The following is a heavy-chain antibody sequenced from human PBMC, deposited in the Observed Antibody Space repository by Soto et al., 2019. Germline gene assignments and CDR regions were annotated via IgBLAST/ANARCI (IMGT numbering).Heavy chain of an antibody. Sequence: EVQLLESGGGLVQPGGSLRLSCAASGFTFSSYAMSWVRQAPGKGLEWVSAISGSGGSTYYADSVKGRFTISRDNSKNTLYLQMNSLRAEDTAVYYCAKVGPCSGGSCYSREYNWFDPWGQGTLVTVSS. D-gene: IGHD2-15*01. CDR3: AKVGPCSGGSCYSREYNWFDP. J-gene: IGHJ5*02. V-gene: IGHV3-23*01. CDR2: ISGSGGST. CDR1: GFTFSSYA.